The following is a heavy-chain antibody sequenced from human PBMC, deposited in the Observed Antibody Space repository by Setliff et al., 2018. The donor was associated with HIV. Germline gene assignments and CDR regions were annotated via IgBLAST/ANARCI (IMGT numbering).Heavy chain of an antibody. V-gene: IGHV1-18*01. Sequence: ASVKVSCQASGYTFTSYGISWVRQAPGQGLEWMGWISAYNGHTNFAQKLQGRVTMTTDTSTSTAYMELRSLRPDDTAVYYCARDYYDTGGRFDYWGQGTLVTVSS. CDR2: ISAYNGHT. CDR1: GYTFTSYG. CDR3: ARDYYDTGGRFDY. J-gene: IGHJ4*02. D-gene: IGHD3-22*01.